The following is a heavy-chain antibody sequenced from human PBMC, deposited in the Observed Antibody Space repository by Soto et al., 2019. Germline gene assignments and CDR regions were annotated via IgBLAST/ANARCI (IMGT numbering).Heavy chain of an antibody. CDR2: ISGSGGST. CDR1: GFTFSSYA. J-gene: IGHJ4*02. V-gene: IGHV3-23*01. Sequence: GGSLRLSCAASGFTFSSYAMSWVRQAPGKGLEWVSAISGSGGSTYYADSVKGRFTISRDNSKNTLYLQMNSLRAEDTAVYYCAKVRYSSGWYGYFDYWGQGTLVTVSS. D-gene: IGHD6-19*01. CDR3: AKVRYSSGWYGYFDY.